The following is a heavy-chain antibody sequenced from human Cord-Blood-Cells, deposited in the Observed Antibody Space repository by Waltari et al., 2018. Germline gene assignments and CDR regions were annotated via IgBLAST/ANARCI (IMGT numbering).Heavy chain of an antibody. CDR1: GFTFSSSA. Sequence: EVQLLESGGGLVQPGGSLRLSCAASGFTFSSSAMSWVPPAPGKGLEWVSAISGSGGSTYYADSVKGRFTISRDNSKNTLYLQMNSLRAEDTAVYYCAKDPLTGEAYYYYMDVWGKGTTVTVSS. CDR3: AKDPLTGEAYYYYMDV. J-gene: IGHJ6*03. V-gene: IGHV3-23*01. CDR2: ISGSGGST. D-gene: IGHD7-27*01.